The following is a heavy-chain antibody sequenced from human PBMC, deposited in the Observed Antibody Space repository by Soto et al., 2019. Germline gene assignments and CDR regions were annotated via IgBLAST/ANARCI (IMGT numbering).Heavy chain of an antibody. D-gene: IGHD5-18*01. J-gene: IGHJ4*02. V-gene: IGHV3-23*01. CDR2: VTGSGGST. CDR3: AICTGIQLWVFNY. Sequence: PGGSLRLSCAACGFRLSSYAMSWVRQAPGKGFEWVSTVTGSGGSTFYAGSVKGRLSISRDNSKNTLYLQRNSLRAEATAVYYCAICTGIQLWVFNYWGQGTPVTVYS. CDR1: GFRLSSYA.